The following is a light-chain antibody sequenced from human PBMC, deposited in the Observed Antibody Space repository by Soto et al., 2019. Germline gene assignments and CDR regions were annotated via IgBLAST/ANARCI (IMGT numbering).Light chain of an antibody. J-gene: IGKJ5*01. CDR1: QSVSTY. V-gene: IGKV1-9*01. CDR3: QQVNGNPIT. CDR2: GVS. Sequence: TQSPATLSMSPGATAPLSCRASQSVSTYLDWYQQKPGKAPKLQIYGVSTLQSGVPSRISGSGSGTDFTLTISSLQPEDFATYYCQQVNGNPITFGQGTRLDIK.